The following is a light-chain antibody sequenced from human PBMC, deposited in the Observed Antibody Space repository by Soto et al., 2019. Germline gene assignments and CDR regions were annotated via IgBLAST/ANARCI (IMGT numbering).Light chain of an antibody. CDR1: QRISSW. CDR2: DAS. CDR3: QQYNSHSPLT. V-gene: IGKV1-5*01. J-gene: IGKJ4*01. Sequence: DIQMTQSPSTLSASVGDSVTITCRASQRISSWLAWYQQKPGKAPKLLIYDASSLESGVPSRFRGSGSETEFTLTISSLQPDDFATYYCQQYNSHSPLTFGGGTKVEIK.